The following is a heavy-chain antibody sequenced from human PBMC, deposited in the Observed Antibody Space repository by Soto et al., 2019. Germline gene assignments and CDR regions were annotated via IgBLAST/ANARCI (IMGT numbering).Heavy chain of an antibody. CDR2: ISYDGSNK. J-gene: IGHJ4*02. CDR3: AKDSSGYYSHHFDY. CDR1: GFTFSSYG. V-gene: IGHV3-30*18. D-gene: IGHD3-22*01. Sequence: PGGSLRLSCAASGFTFSSYGMHWVRQAPGKGLEWVAVISYDGSNKYYADSVKGRFTISRDNSKNTLYLQMNSLRAEDTAVYYCAKDSSGYYSHHFDYWGQGTLVTVSS.